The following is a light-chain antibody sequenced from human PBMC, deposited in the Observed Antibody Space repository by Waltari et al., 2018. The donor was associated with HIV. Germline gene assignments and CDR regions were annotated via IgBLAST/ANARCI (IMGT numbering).Light chain of an antibody. CDR3: SSYTSSSTRV. Sequence: QSALTQPASVSGSPGQSITISCTGTSSDVGGYNYVSWYQQHPGKAPKLMIYEVSNRPSGVSNSFSGSNSGNTASLTISGLQAEDEADYYCSSYTSSSTRVFGGGTKLTVL. V-gene: IGLV2-14*01. J-gene: IGLJ3*02. CDR1: SSDVGGYNY. CDR2: EVS.